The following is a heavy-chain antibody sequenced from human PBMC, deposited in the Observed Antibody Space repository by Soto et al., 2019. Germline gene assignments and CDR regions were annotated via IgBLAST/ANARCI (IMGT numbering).Heavy chain of an antibody. V-gene: IGHV1-69*12. D-gene: IGHD2-2*03. CDR1: GGTFSSYA. CDR3: ARSEVDIVVVPAGGPPANYGMAV. Sequence: QVQLVQSGAEVKKPGSSVKVSCKASGGTFSSYAISWVRQAPGQGLEWMGGIIPIFGTANYAQKFQGRVTITADESTSTAYMELSSLRSEDTAVYYCARSEVDIVVVPAGGPPANYGMAVWGQGTTVTVSS. CDR2: IIPIFGTA. J-gene: IGHJ6*02.